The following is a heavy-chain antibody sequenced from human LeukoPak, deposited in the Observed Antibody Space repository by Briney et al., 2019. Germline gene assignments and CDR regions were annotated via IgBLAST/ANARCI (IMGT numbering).Heavy chain of an antibody. CDR3: ARDFDGPRASDY. CDR2: INTDGSYS. D-gene: IGHD4-17*01. J-gene: IGHJ4*02. V-gene: IGHV3-74*01. Sequence: GGSLRLSCAASGFTFSYFWMHWFRQTPGKGLVWVSCINTDGSYSSYADSVKGRFTISRDNVRNTLYLQMNSLRAEDSAVYYCARDFDGPRASDYWGQGTSVTVSS. CDR1: GFTFSYFW.